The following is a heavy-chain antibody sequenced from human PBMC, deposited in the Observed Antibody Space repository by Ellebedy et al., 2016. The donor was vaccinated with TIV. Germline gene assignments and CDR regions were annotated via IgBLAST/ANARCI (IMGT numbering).Heavy chain of an antibody. J-gene: IGHJ4*02. CDR1: GYTFTSYG. CDR2: ISAYNGNT. D-gene: IGHD3-22*01. V-gene: IGHV1-18*04. CDR3: ARDGVYYDSSGLDY. Sequence: ASVKVSXXASGYTFTSYGISWVRQAPGQGLEWMGWISAYNGNTNYAQKLQGRVTMTTDTSTSTAYMELSSLRSEDTAVYYCARDGVYYDSSGLDYWGQGTLVTVSS.